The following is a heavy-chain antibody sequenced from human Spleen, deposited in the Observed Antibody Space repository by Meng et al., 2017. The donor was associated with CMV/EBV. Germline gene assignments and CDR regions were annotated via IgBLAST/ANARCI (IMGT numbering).Heavy chain of an antibody. V-gene: IGHV4-38-2*02. CDR3: ARETDGSGSSYGMDV. Sequence: SETLSLTCTVSGCSISSGYYWGWIRQPPGKGLEWIGSIYHSGNTYYNPSLKSRVTISVDTSKNQFSLKLRSVTAADTAMYYCARETDGSGSSYGMDVWGQGTTVTVSS. CDR2: IYHSGNT. D-gene: IGHD3-10*01. CDR1: GCSISSGYY. J-gene: IGHJ6*02.